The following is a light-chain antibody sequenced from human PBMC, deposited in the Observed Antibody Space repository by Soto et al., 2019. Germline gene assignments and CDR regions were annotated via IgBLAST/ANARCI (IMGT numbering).Light chain of an antibody. V-gene: IGKV2-28*01. CDR3: MQALQTPLT. CDR2: LGS. J-gene: IGKJ4*01. Sequence: DIVMTQSPLSLPVTPGEPASISCRSSQSLLHSNGYNCLDWYLQKPGQSPQLLIYLGSNRASGVPDRFSGSGSGTDFTLKISRVEAEDVGVYYCMQALQTPLTFGGGTKEEIK. CDR1: QSLLHSNGYNC.